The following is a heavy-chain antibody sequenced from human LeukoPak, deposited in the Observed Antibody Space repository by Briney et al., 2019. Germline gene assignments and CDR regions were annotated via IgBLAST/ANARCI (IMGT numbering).Heavy chain of an antibody. Sequence: GGSLRLSCAASGFTFSSYEMNWVRQAPGKGLEWVSYISSSGSTIYYADSVKGRFTISRDNAKNSLYLQMNSLRAEDTAVYYCARDRSSSSWSGYNWFDPWGQGTPVTVSS. CDR1: GFTFSSYE. CDR2: ISSSGSTI. J-gene: IGHJ5*02. V-gene: IGHV3-48*03. D-gene: IGHD6-13*01. CDR3: ARDRSSSSWSGYNWFDP.